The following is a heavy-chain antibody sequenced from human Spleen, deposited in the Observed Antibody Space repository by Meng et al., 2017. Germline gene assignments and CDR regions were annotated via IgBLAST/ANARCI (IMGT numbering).Heavy chain of an antibody. CDR3: ARVPGIAVAGSPRGSDY. CDR2: ITNSGTSM. Sequence: LSPTCAVYGGSFSGYYWSWIRQPPGKGLEWIAYITNSGTSMYYADSVKGRFTISRDNAKNSVYLQVNSLRADDTAVYFCARVPGIAVAGSPRGSDYWGQGTLVTVSS. CDR1: GGSFSGYY. V-gene: IGHV3-11*04. J-gene: IGHJ4*02. D-gene: IGHD6-19*01.